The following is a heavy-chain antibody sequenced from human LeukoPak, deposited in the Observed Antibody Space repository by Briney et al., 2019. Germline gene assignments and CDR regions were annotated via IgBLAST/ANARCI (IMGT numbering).Heavy chain of an antibody. CDR2: INHSGST. J-gene: IGHJ4*02. CDR3: ARFSGDSRIFDY. CDR1: GGSFSGYY. V-gene: IGHV4-34*01. Sequence: SETPSLTCAVYGGSFSGYYWSWIRQPPGKGLEWIGEINHSGSTNYNPSLKSRVTISVDTSKNQFSLRLSSVTAADTAVYYCARFSGDSRIFDYWGQGTLVTVSS. D-gene: IGHD6-13*01.